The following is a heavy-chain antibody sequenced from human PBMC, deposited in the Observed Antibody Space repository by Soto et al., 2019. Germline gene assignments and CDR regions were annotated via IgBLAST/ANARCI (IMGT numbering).Heavy chain of an antibody. J-gene: IGHJ6*03. V-gene: IGHV4-39*01. Sequence: PSETLSLTCTVSGGSISSSSYYWGWIRQPPGNGLEWIGSIYYSGSTYYNPSLKSRVTISVDTSKNQFSLKLSSVTAADTAVYYCARHGTIVVVPADTYYYYMDVWGKGTTVTV. CDR2: IYYSGST. D-gene: IGHD2-2*01. CDR1: GGSISSSSYY. CDR3: ARHGTIVVVPADTYYYYMDV.